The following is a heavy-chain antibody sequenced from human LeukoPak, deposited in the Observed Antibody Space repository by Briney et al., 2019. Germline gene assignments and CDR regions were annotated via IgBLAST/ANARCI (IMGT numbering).Heavy chain of an antibody. Sequence: SETLSLTCTVSGSSISSSSYYWGWIRQPPGKGLEWIGSIYYSGSTYYNPSLKSRVTISVDTSKNQFSLKLSSVTAADTAVYYCARTLLGYYYDSSGYYFDYWGQGTLVTVSS. CDR1: GSSISSSSYY. D-gene: IGHD3-22*01. V-gene: IGHV4-39*01. J-gene: IGHJ4*02. CDR2: IYYSGST. CDR3: ARTLLGYYYDSSGYYFDY.